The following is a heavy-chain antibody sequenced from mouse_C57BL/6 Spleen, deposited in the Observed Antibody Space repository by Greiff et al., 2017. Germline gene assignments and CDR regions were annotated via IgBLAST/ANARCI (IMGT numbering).Heavy chain of an antibody. CDR1: GFTFSDYG. CDR2: ISSCSSTI. CDR3: ANYYAMDY. V-gene: IGHV5-17*01. Sequence: EVQLVEPGGGFVKPGASLKLSCAASGFTFSDYGMHWVRQAPEKGLEWVAYISSCSSTIYYADTVKGRFTISRDNAKNTLFLQLTSLRSEDAAMYYCANYYAMDYGGQGTSVTVA. J-gene: IGHJ4*01.